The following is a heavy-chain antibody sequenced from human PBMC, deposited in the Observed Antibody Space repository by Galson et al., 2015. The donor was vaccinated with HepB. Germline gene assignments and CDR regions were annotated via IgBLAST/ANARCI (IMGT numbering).Heavy chain of an antibody. CDR1: GFALNSYS. D-gene: IGHD3/OR15-3a*01. Sequence: SLRLSCAPSGFALNSYSVNWLRQAPGKGLEWVASITSSSSYIHYVDSVKGRFTISRDNAKNVMDLQMNALRDDDTAVYYCVRGLYEFWGGYRPDTFDLWGQGTMVTVSS. V-gene: IGHV3-21*06. J-gene: IGHJ3*01. CDR2: ITSSSSYI. CDR3: VRGLYEFWGGYRPDTFDL.